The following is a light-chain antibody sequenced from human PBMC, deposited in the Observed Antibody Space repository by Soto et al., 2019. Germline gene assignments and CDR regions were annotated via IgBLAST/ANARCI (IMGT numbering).Light chain of an antibody. CDR3: QQYYSPFKT. V-gene: IGKV4-1*01. J-gene: IGKJ4*01. CDR2: GAS. Sequence: DIVMTQSPDSLAVSLGERATINCRSSQSVLYSSNNQNYLAWYQQKSGQPPKLLIYGASTRGSGVPDRFSGSGSGTDFTLTISSLQAEDVAVYYCQQYYSPFKTFGGGTKVEIK. CDR1: QSVLYSSNNQNY.